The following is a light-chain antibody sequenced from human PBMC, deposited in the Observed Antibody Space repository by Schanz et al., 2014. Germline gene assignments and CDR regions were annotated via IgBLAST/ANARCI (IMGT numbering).Light chain of an antibody. CDR3: SSYTSSNSYVV. CDR1: SSDVGGYNL. J-gene: IGLJ2*01. V-gene: IGLV2-14*02. Sequence: QSALTQPASVSGSPGQSITISCTGTSSDVGGYNLVSWYQHHPGEAPKLLIYDVSARPSGVSNRFSGSKSGNTASLTISGLQAEDEADYYCSSYTSSNSYVVFGGGTKLTVL. CDR2: DVS.